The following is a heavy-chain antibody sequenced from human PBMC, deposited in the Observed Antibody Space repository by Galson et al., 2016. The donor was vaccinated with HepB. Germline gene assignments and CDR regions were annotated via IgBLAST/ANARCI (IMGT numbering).Heavy chain of an antibody. CDR2: IWYDGSDQ. Sequence: SLRLSCAASGFSFSTHGMNWVRQAPGRGLEWVAVIWYDGSDQYYADSVKGRFTISRDNSKSILYLQMNSLRAEDTAVYYCATSILAAGIFSGWGQGTLVTVSS. CDR3: ATSILAAGIFSG. CDR1: GFSFSTHG. J-gene: IGHJ1*01. V-gene: IGHV3-33*01. D-gene: IGHD6-13*01.